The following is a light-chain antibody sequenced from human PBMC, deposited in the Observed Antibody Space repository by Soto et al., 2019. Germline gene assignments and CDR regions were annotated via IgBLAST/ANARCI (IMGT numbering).Light chain of an antibody. CDR3: QQYNSYPS. V-gene: IGKV1-5*03. CDR1: QSISSW. J-gene: IGKJ1*01. CDR2: KAS. Sequence: DIQMTQSPSTLSASVGDRVTITCRASQSISSWLAWYQQKPGKAPKLLIYKASSLESGVQSRFSGSGSGTDFTLTISSLQHDDFATYYCQQYNSYPSLGQGTKVEIK.